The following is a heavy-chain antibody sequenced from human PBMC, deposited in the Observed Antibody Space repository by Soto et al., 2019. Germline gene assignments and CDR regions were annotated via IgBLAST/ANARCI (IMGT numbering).Heavy chain of an antibody. CDR1: GGSFSGYY. CDR3: ARAVVVPAAMGSRYYYYYYYMDV. Sequence: SEILSLTCAVYGGSFSGYYWSWIRQPPGKGLEWIGEINHSGSTNYNPSLKSRVTISVDTSKNQFSLKLSSVTAADTAVYYCARAVVVPAAMGSRYYYYYYYMDVWGKGTTVTVSS. D-gene: IGHD2-2*01. CDR2: INHSGST. J-gene: IGHJ6*03. V-gene: IGHV4-34*01.